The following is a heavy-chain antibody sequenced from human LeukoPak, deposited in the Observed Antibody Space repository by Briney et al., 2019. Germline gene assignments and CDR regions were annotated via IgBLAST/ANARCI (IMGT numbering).Heavy chain of an antibody. Sequence: GGSLRLSCAASGFTLRSYWMSWVRQAPGKGLEWVANIKQDGSEKYYVDSVKGRFTISRDNGKNSLYLQMNSLRAEDTAVYYCAKDRCSNGIGCLYYYMDVWGKGTTVTISS. CDR2: IKQDGSEK. CDR3: AKDRCSNGIGCLYYYMDV. D-gene: IGHD2-8*01. CDR1: GFTLRSYW. V-gene: IGHV3-7*01. J-gene: IGHJ6*03.